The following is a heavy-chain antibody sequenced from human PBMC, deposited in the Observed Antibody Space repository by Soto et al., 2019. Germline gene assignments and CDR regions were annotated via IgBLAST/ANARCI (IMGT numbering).Heavy chain of an antibody. CDR1: GGSFSGYY. CDR3: ARGKKSPVLSPPFRYFDL. V-gene: IGHV4-34*01. CDR2: INHSGST. D-gene: IGHD2-2*01. Sequence: QVQLQQWGAGLLKPSETLSLTCAVYGGSFSGYYWSWIRQPPGKGLEWIGEINHSGSTNYNPSLKSRVTISVDTSKTHFSLKLSSVTAADTAVYYCARGKKSPVLSPPFRYFDLWGRGTLVTVSS. J-gene: IGHJ2*01.